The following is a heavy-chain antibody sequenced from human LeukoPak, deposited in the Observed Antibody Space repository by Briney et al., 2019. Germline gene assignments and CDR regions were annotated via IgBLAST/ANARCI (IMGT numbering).Heavy chain of an antibody. V-gene: IGHV4-59*01. Sequence: SETLPLTCTVSGGSISSYYWSWIRQPPGKGLEWIGYIYYSGSTNYNPSLKSRVTISVDTSKNQFSLKLSSVTAADTAVYYCAGYSDYYDSSGYPFFWGQGTLVTVSS. CDR1: GGSISSYY. D-gene: IGHD3-22*01. J-gene: IGHJ4*02. CDR3: AGYSDYYDSSGYPFF. CDR2: IYYSGST.